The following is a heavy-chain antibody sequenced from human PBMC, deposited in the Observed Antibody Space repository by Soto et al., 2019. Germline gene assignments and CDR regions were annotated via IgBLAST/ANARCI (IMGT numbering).Heavy chain of an antibody. Sequence: EVQLVESGGGLVQPGGSLRLSCAASGFTFSSYAMHWVHQAPGKGLEYVSAISSNGGSTYYANSVKGRFTISRDNSKNTLYLQMGSLRAEDMAVYYCARDSSGPADYWGQGTLVTVSS. CDR2: ISSNGGST. J-gene: IGHJ4*02. CDR3: ARDSSGPADY. CDR1: GFTFSSYA. V-gene: IGHV3-64*01. D-gene: IGHD6-19*01.